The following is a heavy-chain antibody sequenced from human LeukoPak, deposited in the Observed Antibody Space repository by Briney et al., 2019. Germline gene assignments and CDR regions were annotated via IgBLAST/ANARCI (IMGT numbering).Heavy chain of an antibody. V-gene: IGHV1-2*02. CDR1: GYTFTGYY. Sequence: ASVKVSCKASGYTFTGYYMHWVRQAPGQGLEWMGWINPNSGGTNYAQKFQGRVTMTRDTSISTAYMELSRLRSDETAVYYCARGPYYYDSSGQNEYFQHWGQGTLVTDSS. CDR2: INPNSGGT. J-gene: IGHJ1*01. CDR3: ARGPYYYDSSGQNEYFQH. D-gene: IGHD3-22*01.